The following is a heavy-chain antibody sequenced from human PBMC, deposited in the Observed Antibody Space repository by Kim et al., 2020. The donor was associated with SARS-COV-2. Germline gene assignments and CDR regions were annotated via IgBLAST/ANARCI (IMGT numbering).Heavy chain of an antibody. J-gene: IGHJ6*01. Sequence: GGSLRLSCAGSGFAFSTYWMHWVRQVPGKGLMYVSRTNTDGSNTIYADSVKGRFTVSRDNAKETLYLQMNSLGAEDTAVYYCTRELYYGSGSFSPVCDGMHVWRQGTTVTVPS. CDR2: TNTDGSNT. V-gene: IGHV3-74*01. CDR1: GFAFSTYW. CDR3: TRELYYGSGSFSPVCDGMHV. D-gene: IGHD3-10*01.